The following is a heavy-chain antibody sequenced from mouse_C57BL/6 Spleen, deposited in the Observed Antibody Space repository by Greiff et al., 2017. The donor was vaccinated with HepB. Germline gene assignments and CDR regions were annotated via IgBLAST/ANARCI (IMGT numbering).Heavy chain of an antibody. CDR2: IYPGDGDT. CDR1: GYAFSSSW. D-gene: IGHD2-2*01. V-gene: IGHV1-82*01. Sequence: LVEPGASVKISCKASGYAFSSSWMNWVKQRPGKGLEWIGRIYPGDGDTNYNGKFKGKATLTADKSSSTAYMQLSSLTSEDSAVYFCAPIYYGYDGYFDYWGQGTTLTVSS. CDR3: APIYYGYDGYFDY. J-gene: IGHJ2*01.